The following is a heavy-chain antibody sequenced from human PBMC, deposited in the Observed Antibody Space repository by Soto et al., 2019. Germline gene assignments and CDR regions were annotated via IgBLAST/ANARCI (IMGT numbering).Heavy chain of an antibody. Sequence: GGSLRLSCAISGFSVSSNYLSWVRQAPGKGLEWVSVHYSGGSTYYADSVQGRLTISRDKSNNTLYLQMRRGRAEDTAVYFCARHRHPRGTVGATSPLDPWGQGTQVTVSS. D-gene: IGHD1-26*01. CDR3: ARHRHPRGTVGATSPLDP. CDR1: GFSVSSNY. J-gene: IGHJ5*02. V-gene: IGHV3-53*01. CDR2: HYSGGST.